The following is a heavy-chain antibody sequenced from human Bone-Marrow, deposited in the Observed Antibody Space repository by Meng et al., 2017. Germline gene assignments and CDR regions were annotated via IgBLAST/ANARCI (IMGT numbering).Heavy chain of an antibody. V-gene: IGHV3-30*07. CDR3: AKSSGFLFPHDY. J-gene: IGHJ4*02. CDR2: ISYDGSNK. Sequence: GESLKISCAASGFTFSSYAMHWVRQAPGKGLEWVAVISYDGSNKYYADSVKGRFTISRDNYKNTLYLQMNSLRAEDTAVYYCAKSSGFLFPHDYWGQGTLVTVSS. CDR1: GFTFSSYA. D-gene: IGHD3-22*01.